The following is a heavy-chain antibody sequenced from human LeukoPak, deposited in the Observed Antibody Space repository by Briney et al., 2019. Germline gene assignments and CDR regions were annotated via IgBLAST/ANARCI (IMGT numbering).Heavy chain of an antibody. V-gene: IGHV1-69*01. CDR3: ARDNNYYSSSLYYFDY. J-gene: IGHJ4*02. Sequence: SVKVSCKASGGTFSSYAISWVRQAPGQGLEWMGGIIPIFGTTNYAQKFQGRVTITADESTSTAYMELSSLRFGDTAVYYCARDNNYYSSSLYYFDYWGQGTLVTVS. CDR2: IIPIFGTT. CDR1: GGTFSSYA. D-gene: IGHD6-13*01.